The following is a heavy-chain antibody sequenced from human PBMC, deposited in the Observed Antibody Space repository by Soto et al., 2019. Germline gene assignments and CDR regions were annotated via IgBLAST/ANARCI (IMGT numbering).Heavy chain of an antibody. J-gene: IGHJ4*02. CDR3: AARAVAAPR. CDR2: IYSGGRT. V-gene: IGHV3-66*01. D-gene: IGHD6-19*01. CDR1: GFTVGNNY. Sequence: EVQLVESGGGLVQPGGSLRLSCAASGFTVGNNYMNWVRQAPGKVLEWVSVIYSGGRTDYADSVKGRFTITRDSSKNTLFLQMNSLRAEDTAIYYCAARAVAAPRWGQGTLVTVSS.